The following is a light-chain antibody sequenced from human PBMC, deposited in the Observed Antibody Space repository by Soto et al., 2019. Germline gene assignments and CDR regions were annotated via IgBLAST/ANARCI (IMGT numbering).Light chain of an antibody. J-gene: IGKJ4*01. CDR2: DAS. Sequence: EIVLTQSPATLSLSPGERATLSCGASQSVSNYLTWYQQKPGQAPRLLIYDASNRATGIPARFSGSGSGTDFTLTISSLESEDFAVYYCQQRSNWPPTFGGGTKVDIK. CDR3: QQRSNWPPT. CDR1: QSVSNY. V-gene: IGKV3-11*01.